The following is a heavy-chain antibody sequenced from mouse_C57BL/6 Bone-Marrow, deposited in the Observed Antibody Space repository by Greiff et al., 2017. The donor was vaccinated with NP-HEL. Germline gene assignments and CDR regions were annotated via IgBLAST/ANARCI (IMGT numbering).Heavy chain of an antibody. Sequence: QVQLQQSGAELVRPGTSVKVSCKASGYAFTNYLIEWVKQRPGQGLEWIGVINPGSGGTNYNEKFKGKATLTADKSSSTAYMQLSSLTSEDSAVYFCARWGKDVGNYWFAYWGQGTLVTVSA. CDR2: INPGSGGT. J-gene: IGHJ3*01. CDR1: GYAFTNYL. V-gene: IGHV1-54*01. CDR3: ARWGKDVGNYWFAY. D-gene: IGHD2-1*01.